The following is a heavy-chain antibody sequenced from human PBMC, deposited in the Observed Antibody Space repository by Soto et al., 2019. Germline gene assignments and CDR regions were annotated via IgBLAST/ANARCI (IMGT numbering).Heavy chain of an antibody. CDR1: GGSISSGDYY. D-gene: IGHD3-9*01. J-gene: IGHJ4*02. CDR2: IYYSGST. V-gene: IGHV4-30-4*01. Sequence: SETLSLTCTVSGGSISSGDYYWSWIRQPPGKGLEWIGYIYYSGSTYYNPSLKSRVTISVDTSKNQFSLKLSSVTAADTAVYYCARHYYDILTGYELWGQGTLVTVSS. CDR3: ARHYYDILTGYEL.